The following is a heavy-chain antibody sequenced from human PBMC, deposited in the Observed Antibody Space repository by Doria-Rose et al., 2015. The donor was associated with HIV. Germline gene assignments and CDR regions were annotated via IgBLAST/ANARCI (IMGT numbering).Heavy chain of an antibody. CDR1: GFSFESYA. J-gene: IGHJ6*03. Sequence: VQLVQSGGGLAQPGRSLRLSCVGSGFSFESYAMHWVRLAPGKGLVWVAGISWDSGAKGNADSVEVRFTISRDNAKKSVYLEMRSLSPEDTAFYYCAKAPIIGPKYYFYMDVWGKGTSVTVSS. V-gene: IGHV3-9*01. CDR3: AKAPIIGPKYYFYMDV. CDR2: ISWDSGAK. D-gene: IGHD3-3*01.